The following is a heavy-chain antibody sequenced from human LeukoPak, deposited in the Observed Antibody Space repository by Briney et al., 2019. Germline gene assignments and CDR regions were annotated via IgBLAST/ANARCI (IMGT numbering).Heavy chain of an antibody. J-gene: IGHJ4*02. CDR1: GFSFSGYG. CDR3: SKPLADNGDH. Sequence: PGGSLRLSCAASGFSFSGYGMHWVRQAPGKGLEWVAFIRYDGSNKHYVDSVKGRFTISRDNSKNTLYLQMNSLRAEDTAVYYCSKPLADNGDHWGQGTLVTVSS. D-gene: IGHD2-8*01. V-gene: IGHV3-30*02. CDR2: IRYDGSNK.